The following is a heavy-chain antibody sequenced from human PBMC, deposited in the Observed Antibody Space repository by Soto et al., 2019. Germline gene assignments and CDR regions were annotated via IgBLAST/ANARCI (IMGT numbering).Heavy chain of an antibody. CDR3: ASLYCSGGSCYSFYYYGMDV. CDR2: IYYSGST. J-gene: IGHJ6*02. Sequence: SETLSLTCTVSGGSISSSSYYWGWIRQPPGKGLEWIGSIYYSGSTYYNPSLKSRVTISVDTSKNQFSLKLSSVTAADTAVYYCASLYCSGGSCYSFYYYGMDVWGQGTTVTV. CDR1: GGSISSSSYY. V-gene: IGHV4-39*01. D-gene: IGHD2-15*01.